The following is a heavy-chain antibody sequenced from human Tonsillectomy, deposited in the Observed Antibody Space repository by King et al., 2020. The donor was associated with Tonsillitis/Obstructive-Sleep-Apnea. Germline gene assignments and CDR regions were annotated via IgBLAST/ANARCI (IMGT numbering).Heavy chain of an antibody. V-gene: IGHV3-20*04. D-gene: IGHD3-3*01. CDR2: INWNGGST. J-gene: IGHJ3*02. CDR1: GFTFDDYG. Sequence: VQLVESGGGVVRPGGSLRLSCAASGFTFDDYGMSWVRQAPGKGLEWVSGINWNGGSTGYADSVKGRFTISRDNAKNSLYLQMNSLRAEDTALYYCARGAAEPGDFWSGYHSWGGGSAFDIWGQGTMVTVSS. CDR3: ARGAAEPGDFWSGYHSWGGGSAFDI.